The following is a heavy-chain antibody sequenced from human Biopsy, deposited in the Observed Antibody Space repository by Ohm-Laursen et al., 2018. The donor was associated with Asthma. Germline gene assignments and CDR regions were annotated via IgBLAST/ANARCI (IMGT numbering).Heavy chain of an antibody. CDR1: GFTFSNAW. Sequence: RSLRLSCAASGFTFSNAWMSWVRQAPGKGLEWVGVISKDASTQDYADSVKGRFTMARDNSKNTLDLQMNSLREEDTAVYYCVRDGTDDAFDIWGQGTVVSVSS. D-gene: IGHD1-1*01. V-gene: IGHV3-30*03. J-gene: IGHJ3*02. CDR2: ISKDASTQ. CDR3: VRDGTDDAFDI.